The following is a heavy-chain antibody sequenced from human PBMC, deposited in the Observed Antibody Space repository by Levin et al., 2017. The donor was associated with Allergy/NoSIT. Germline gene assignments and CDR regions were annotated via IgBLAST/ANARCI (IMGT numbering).Heavy chain of an antibody. V-gene: IGHV1-18*01. D-gene: IGHD3-10*01. CDR1: GYTFTSYG. Sequence: ASVKVSCKASGYTFTSYGISWVRQAPGQGLEWMGWISAYNGNTNYAQKLQGRVTMTTDTSTSTAYMELRSLRSDDTAVYYCARESAGVDYYYYGMDVWGQGTTVTVSS. CDR2: ISAYNGNT. J-gene: IGHJ6*02. CDR3: ARESAGVDYYYYGMDV.